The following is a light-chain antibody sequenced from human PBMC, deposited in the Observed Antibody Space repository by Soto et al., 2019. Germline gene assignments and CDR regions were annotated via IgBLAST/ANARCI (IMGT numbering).Light chain of an antibody. CDR2: EVT. CDR3: SSYTSMSAYV. J-gene: IGLJ1*01. Sequence: QSALTQPPSVSGSPGQEVTISCTGTSSDVGSYNRVSWYQQSPGTAPKLMIYEVTNRASGVPDRFSGSKSGKTVSLTISGLQAEAAAHYYCSSYTSMSAYVFGTGTNLTVL. CDR1: SSDVGSYNR. V-gene: IGLV2-18*02.